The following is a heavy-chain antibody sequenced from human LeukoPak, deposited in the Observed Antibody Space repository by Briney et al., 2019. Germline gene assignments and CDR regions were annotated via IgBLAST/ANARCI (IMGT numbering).Heavy chain of an antibody. CDR1: GYTFTSYG. CDR2: ISAYNGNT. Sequence: VASVKVSCKASGYTFTSYGISWVRQAPGQGLEWMGWISAYNGNTNYAQKLQGRVTMTTNTSTSTAYMELRSLRSDDTAVYYCAREASGFGELLVDYWGQGTLVTVSS. D-gene: IGHD3-10*01. J-gene: IGHJ4*02. CDR3: AREASGFGELLVDY. V-gene: IGHV1-18*01.